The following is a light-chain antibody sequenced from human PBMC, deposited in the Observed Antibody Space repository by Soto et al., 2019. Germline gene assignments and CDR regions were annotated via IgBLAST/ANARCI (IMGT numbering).Light chain of an antibody. J-gene: IGLJ1*01. Sequence: QSVLTQPPSASGFPGQSVTISCTGTSSDAGGYNYVSWYQQHPGKAPKLMIYEVSKRPSGVPDRFSGSKSGNTASLTVSGLQAEDEADYYCSSYAGSNNLGVFGTGTKLTVL. CDR1: SSDAGGYNY. V-gene: IGLV2-8*01. CDR3: SSYAGSNNLGV. CDR2: EVS.